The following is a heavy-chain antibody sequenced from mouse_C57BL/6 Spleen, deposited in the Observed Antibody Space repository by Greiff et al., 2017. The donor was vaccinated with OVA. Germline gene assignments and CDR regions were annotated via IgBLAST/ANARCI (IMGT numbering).Heavy chain of an antibody. CDR1: GYTFTSYW. Sequence: QVQLQQPGAELVKPGASVKLSCKASGYTFTSYWMQWVKQRPGQGLEWIGEIDPSDSYTNYNQKFTGKATLTVDTSSSTAYMQPSSLTSEDSAVYYCSRWELGRDYWGQGTTVTVSA. D-gene: IGHD4-1*01. J-gene: IGHJ2*01. V-gene: IGHV1-50*01. CDR2: IDPSDSYT. CDR3: SRWELGRDY.